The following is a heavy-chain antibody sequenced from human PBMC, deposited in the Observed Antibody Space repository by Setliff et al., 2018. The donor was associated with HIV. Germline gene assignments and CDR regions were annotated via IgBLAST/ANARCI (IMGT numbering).Heavy chain of an antibody. CDR2: IDYSGST. CDR3: ARADCSGGSCYSPGY. D-gene: IGHD2-15*01. Sequence: SETLSLTCSVSGGSIISSVHYWGWIRQPPGKGLEWIGSIDYSGSTYYNPSLKSRVNIFIDTSKNQQSLKLSSVTAADTAVYYCARADCSGGSCYSPGYWGQGTLVTVSS. J-gene: IGHJ4*02. CDR1: GGSIISSVHY. V-gene: IGHV4-39*01.